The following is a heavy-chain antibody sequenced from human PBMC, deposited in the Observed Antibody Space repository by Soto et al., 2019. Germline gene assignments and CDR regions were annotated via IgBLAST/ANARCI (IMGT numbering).Heavy chain of an antibody. Sequence: SETLSLTCTVSGGSVSSYYWTWIRQPPGKGLEWIGYIYHSGTTNYNPSLKSRVTISMDTSRNQFSLKLKSVTAADTAKYYCARDQAVVATTRDYHYGLDVWGQGITVTVSS. CDR1: GGSVSSYY. CDR2: IYHSGTT. J-gene: IGHJ6*02. CDR3: ARDQAVVATTRDYHYGLDV. D-gene: IGHD2-15*01. V-gene: IGHV4-59*02.